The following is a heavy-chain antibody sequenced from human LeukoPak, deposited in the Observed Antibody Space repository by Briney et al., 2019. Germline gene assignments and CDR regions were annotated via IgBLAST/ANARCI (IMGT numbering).Heavy chain of an antibody. CDR2: IIPIFGTA. CDR3: ANTMVRGVLDAFDI. D-gene: IGHD3-10*01. V-gene: IGHV1-69*13. CDR1: GGTFSSYA. J-gene: IGHJ3*02. Sequence: ASVKVSCKASGGTFSSYAISWVRQAPGQGLEWMGGIIPIFGTANYAQKFQGRVTITADESTSTACMELSSLRSEDTAVYYCANTMVRGVLDAFDIRGQGTMVTVSS.